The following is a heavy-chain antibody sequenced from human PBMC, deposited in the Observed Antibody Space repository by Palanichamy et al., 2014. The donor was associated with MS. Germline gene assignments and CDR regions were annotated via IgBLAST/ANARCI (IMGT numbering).Heavy chain of an antibody. CDR1: GGSISSSDSM. V-gene: IGHV4-39*01. Sequence: QSQLQESGPGLLRPSETLSLTCTVSGGSISSSDSMWAWVRQPPGKGLEWVGYIYYTGLSYYNLSLKSRLSISVDTYKNQFSLRLSSVTAADSATYYCARAERSSYHYYAMDVWGQGTTVTVSS. CDR2: IYYTGLS. J-gene: IGHJ6*02. CDR3: ARAERSSYHYYAMDV.